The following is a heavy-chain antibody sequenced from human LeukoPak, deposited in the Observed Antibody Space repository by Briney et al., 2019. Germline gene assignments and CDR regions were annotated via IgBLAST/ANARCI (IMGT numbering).Heavy chain of an antibody. CDR2: IKSKTDGGTT. J-gene: IGHJ4*02. D-gene: IGHD3-3*01. V-gene: IGHV3-15*01. CDR3: TTFGVVTEGFDY. Sequence: VRQAPGXXXEWVGRIKSKTDGGTTDYAAPVKGRFTISRDDSKNTLYLQMNSLKTEDTAVYYCTTFGVVTEGFDYWGQGTLVTVSS.